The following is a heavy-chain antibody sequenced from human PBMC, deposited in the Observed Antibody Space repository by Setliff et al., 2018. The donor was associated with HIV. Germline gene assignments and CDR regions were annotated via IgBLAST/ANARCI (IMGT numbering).Heavy chain of an antibody. Sequence: PSETLSLTCTVSGGSISSNNFCWDWIRQPPEKGLEWIATICYTGRTYCNPSLKSRVAISVDTSKNLFSLRLTSLTAADTAFYYCSRHPFAGTVDYWGQATLVTVS. D-gene: IGHD1-1*01. V-gene: IGHV4-39*01. CDR2: ICYTGRT. CDR3: SRHPFAGTVDY. CDR1: GGSISSNNFC. J-gene: IGHJ4*02.